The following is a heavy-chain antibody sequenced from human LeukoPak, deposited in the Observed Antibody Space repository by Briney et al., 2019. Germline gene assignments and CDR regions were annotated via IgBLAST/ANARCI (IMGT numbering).Heavy chain of an antibody. CDR3: ATSYYIWFGEFTYNWFDP. J-gene: IGHJ5*02. D-gene: IGHD3-10*01. CDR2: ISSSSSYI. V-gene: IGHV3-21*01. CDR1: GFTFSSYS. Sequence: GGSLRLSCAASGFTFSSYSMNWVRQAPGKGLEWVSSISSSSSYIYYADSVKGRFTISRDNAKNSLYLQMNSLRAEDTAVYYCATSYYIWFGEFTYNWFDPWGQGTLVTVSS.